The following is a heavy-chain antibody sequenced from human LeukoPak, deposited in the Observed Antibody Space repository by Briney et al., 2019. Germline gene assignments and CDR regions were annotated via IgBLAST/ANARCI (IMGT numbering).Heavy chain of an antibody. V-gene: IGHV1-8*01. CDR3: ARDKNGSGSYRGIGVPPRFDY. D-gene: IGHD3-10*01. CDR2: MNPNSGNT. Sequence: ASVKVSCKASGYTFTSYDINWVRQATGQGLEWMGWMNPNSGNTGYAQKFQGRVTITADKSTSTAYMELSSLRSEDTAVYYCARDKNGSGSYRGIGVPPRFDYWGQGTLVTVSS. CDR1: GYTFTSYD. J-gene: IGHJ4*02.